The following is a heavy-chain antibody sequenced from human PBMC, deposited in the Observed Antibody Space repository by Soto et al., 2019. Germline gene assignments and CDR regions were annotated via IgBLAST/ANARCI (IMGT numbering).Heavy chain of an antibody. Sequence: SETLSLTCAVYGGSFSGYYWSWIRQPPGKGLEWIGEINHSGSTNYNPSLKSRVTISVDTSKNQFSLKLSSVTAADTAVYYCARLPRYSSGWNFGDYWGQGTLVTVSS. J-gene: IGHJ4*02. CDR2: INHSGST. CDR3: ARLPRYSSGWNFGDY. D-gene: IGHD6-19*01. V-gene: IGHV4-34*01. CDR1: GGSFSGYY.